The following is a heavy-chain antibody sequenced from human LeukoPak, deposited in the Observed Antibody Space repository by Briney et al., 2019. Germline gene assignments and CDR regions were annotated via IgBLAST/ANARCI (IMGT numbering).Heavy chain of an antibody. Sequence: GGSLRLSCAASGFAFSSYAMSWVRQAPGKGLEWVSTISGSGGSTYYVGSVKGRFTISRDNSKNTLYLQMDSLRAEDTAVYYCAKDRFCGGGSCYSIDYWGQGTLVTVSS. V-gene: IGHV3-23*01. J-gene: IGHJ4*02. CDR2: ISGSGGST. D-gene: IGHD2-15*01. CDR3: AKDRFCGGGSCYSIDY. CDR1: GFAFSSYA.